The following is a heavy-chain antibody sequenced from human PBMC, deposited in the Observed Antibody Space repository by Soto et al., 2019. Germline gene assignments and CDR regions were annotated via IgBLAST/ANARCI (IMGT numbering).Heavy chain of an antibody. CDR2: ISSSSSTI. V-gene: IGHV3-48*01. J-gene: IGHJ4*02. CDR1: GFTFSSYS. D-gene: IGHD1-1*01. Sequence: HPGGSLRLSCAASGFTFSSYSMNWVRQAPGKGLEWVSYISSSSSTIYYADSVKGRFTISRDNAKNSLYLQMNSLRAEDTAVYYFARENGNARYYFDYWGQGTLVPVSS. CDR3: ARENGNARYYFDY.